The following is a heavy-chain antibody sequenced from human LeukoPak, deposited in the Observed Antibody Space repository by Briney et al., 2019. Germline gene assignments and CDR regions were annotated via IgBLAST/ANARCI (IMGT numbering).Heavy chain of an antibody. CDR1: GFTLDDYA. Sequence: GGSLRLSCAASGFTLDDYAMHWVRQAPGKGLEWVALISWEGQTTYYADSVRGRFTISRDNSKNSLYLQMNSLRTEDTAFYYCTRGTDYGSATNYFDSWGQGTLVSVSS. CDR3: TRGTDYGSATNYFDS. D-gene: IGHD3-10*01. J-gene: IGHJ4*02. CDR2: ISWEGQTT. V-gene: IGHV3-43*01.